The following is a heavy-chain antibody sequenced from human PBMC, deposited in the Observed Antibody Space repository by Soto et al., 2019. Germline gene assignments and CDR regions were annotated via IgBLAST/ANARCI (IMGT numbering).Heavy chain of an antibody. CDR1: GDSVSSNSAA. D-gene: IGHD2-21*02. CDR2: TYYRSKWYN. Sequence: SQTLSLTCAISGDSVSSNSAAWNWIRQSPSRGLEWLGRTYYRSKWYNDYAVSVKSRITINPDTSKNQFSLQLNSVTPEDTDVYYCARDSQPEAHCGGDCPPSYYYYGMDLWGQGTTVTVSS. V-gene: IGHV6-1*01. J-gene: IGHJ6*02. CDR3: ARDSQPEAHCGGDCPPSYYYYGMDL.